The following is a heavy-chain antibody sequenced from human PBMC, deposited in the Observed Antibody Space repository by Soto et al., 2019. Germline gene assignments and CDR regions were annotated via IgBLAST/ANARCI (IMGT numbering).Heavy chain of an antibody. Sequence: PGGSLRLSCVASGFTFSSYWMHWVRQAPGKGLVWVSHIKSDGSTTNYADSVKGRFTISRDNAKNTLYLQMNSLRAEDTAVYYCTRSSSWAFDYWGQGALVTVSS. CDR1: GFTFSSYW. J-gene: IGHJ4*02. CDR2: IKSDGSTT. CDR3: TRSSSWAFDY. D-gene: IGHD6-13*01. V-gene: IGHV3-74*01.